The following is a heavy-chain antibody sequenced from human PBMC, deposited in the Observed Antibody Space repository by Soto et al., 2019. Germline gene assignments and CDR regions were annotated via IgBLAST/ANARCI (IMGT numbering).Heavy chain of an antibody. CDR2: IWYDGSNK. CDR3: ARDYYDSSGECDP. D-gene: IGHD3-22*01. J-gene: IGHJ5*02. CDR1: GFTFSSYG. Sequence: GGSLRLSCAASGFTFSSYGMHWVRQAPGKGLEWVAVIWYDGSNKYYADSVKGRFTISRDNSKNTLYLQMNSLRAEDTAVYYCARDYYDSSGECDPWGQGTLVTVSS. V-gene: IGHV3-33*01.